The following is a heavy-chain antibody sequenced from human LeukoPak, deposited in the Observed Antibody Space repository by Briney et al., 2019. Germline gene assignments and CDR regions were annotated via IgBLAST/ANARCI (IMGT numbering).Heavy chain of an antibody. J-gene: IGHJ4*02. D-gene: IGHD3-10*01. V-gene: IGHV3-33*01. CDR1: GFTFSSYA. CDR2: MWSDGNYK. CDR3: ARDSYHYGSGTYSYPDY. Sequence: GGSLRLSCAASGFTFSSYAMHWVRQAPGKGLEGVAVMWSDGNYKYYADSVKGRFTISRDNSKNTLYLQMDSLRAEDTAVYYCARDSYHYGSGTYSYPDYWGQGTLVTVSS.